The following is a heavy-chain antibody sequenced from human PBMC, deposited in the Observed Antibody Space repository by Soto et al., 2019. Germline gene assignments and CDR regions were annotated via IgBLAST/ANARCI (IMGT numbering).Heavy chain of an antibody. Sequence: QVQLQESGPGLVKTSQTLSLTCSVSGASIRSGGYYWSWIRQTPGKGLEWIGYIYYSGGTYFNPSLRSRVTMSVDTSENQFSLKLSSVTAADTAVYHCARGGPGDGYFDLWGRGTLVAVSS. V-gene: IGHV4-31*03. CDR1: GASIRSGGYY. CDR3: ARGGPGDGYFDL. CDR2: IYYSGGT. D-gene: IGHD3-10*01. J-gene: IGHJ2*01.